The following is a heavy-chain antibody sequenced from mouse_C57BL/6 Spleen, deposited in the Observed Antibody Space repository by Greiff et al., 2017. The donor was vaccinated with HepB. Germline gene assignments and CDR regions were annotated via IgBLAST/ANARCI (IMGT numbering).Heavy chain of an antibody. CDR3: ARDLDDYYAMDY. J-gene: IGHJ4*01. CDR2: IYPGDGDT. CDR1: GYAFSSSW. V-gene: IGHV1-82*01. Sequence: QVQLQQSGPELVKPGASVKISCKASGYAFSSSWMNWVKQRPGKGLEWIGRIYPGDGDTNYNGKFKGKATLTADKSSSTAYMQLSSLTSEDSAVYFCARDLDDYYAMDYWGQGTSVTVSS.